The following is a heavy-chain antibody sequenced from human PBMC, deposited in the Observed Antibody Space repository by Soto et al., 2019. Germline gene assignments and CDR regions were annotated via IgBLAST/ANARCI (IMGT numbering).Heavy chain of an antibody. CDR2: INPNSGGT. D-gene: IGHD3-22*01. V-gene: IGHV1-2*04. CDR3: ARAPRRYYDSDAFDI. CDR1: GYTFTGYY. Sequence: ASVKVSCXASGYTFTGYYMHWVRQAPGQGLEWMGWINPNSGGTNYAQKFQGWVTMTRDTSISTAYMELSRLRSDDTAVYYCARAPRRYYDSDAFDIWGQGTMVTVSS. J-gene: IGHJ3*02.